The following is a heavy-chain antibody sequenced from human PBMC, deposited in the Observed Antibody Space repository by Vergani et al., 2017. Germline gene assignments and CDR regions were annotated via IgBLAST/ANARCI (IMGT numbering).Heavy chain of an antibody. Sequence: QVQLVQSGAEVKKPGSSVKVSCKASGGTFSSYAISWVRQAPGQGLEWMGGIIPIFGTANYAQKFQGRVTITADESTSTAYMELSSLRSEDTAVYYGARVPTYYDFWSGYYSPWYYGMDVWGQGTTVTVSS. V-gene: IGHV1-69*01. D-gene: IGHD3-3*01. CDR2: IIPIFGTA. CDR1: GGTFSSYA. J-gene: IGHJ6*02. CDR3: ARVPTYYDFWSGYYSPWYYGMDV.